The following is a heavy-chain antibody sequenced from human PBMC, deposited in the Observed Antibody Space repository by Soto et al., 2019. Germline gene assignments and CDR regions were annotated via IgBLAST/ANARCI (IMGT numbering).Heavy chain of an antibody. V-gene: IGHV3-64*02. CDR1: GFIFSNYA. Sequence: GGSLRLSCAASGFIFSNYAMHWVRQAPGKGLEYVSAITSNGGSTYYADSVKGRFTISRDNSKNTLYLQMNSLRAEDTAVYYCAKPPFQHWGQGTLVTVSS. CDR3: AKPPFQH. J-gene: IGHJ1*01. CDR2: ITSNGGST.